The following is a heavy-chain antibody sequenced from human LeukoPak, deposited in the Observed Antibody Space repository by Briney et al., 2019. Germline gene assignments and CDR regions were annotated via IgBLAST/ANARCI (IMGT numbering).Heavy chain of an antibody. CDR3: ARDGVTDGMDV. D-gene: IGHD5-18*01. CDR2: TNPSGGST. Sequence: ASVKVSCKASGYTFTSYYMNWVRQAPGQGLEWMGITNPSGGSTSYAQKFQDRVATTRGTSRSTVYMVLSSRTSEDTAVYYCARDGVTDGMDVWGQGTTVTVSS. V-gene: IGHV1-46*01. CDR1: GYTFTSYY. J-gene: IGHJ6*02.